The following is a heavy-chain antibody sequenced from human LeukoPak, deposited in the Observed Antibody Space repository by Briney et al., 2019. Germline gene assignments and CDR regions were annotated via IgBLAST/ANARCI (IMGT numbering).Heavy chain of an antibody. V-gene: IGHV3-53*05. CDR2: IYIGGRT. Sequence: GGSLRLSCAASGFTVSGNYVSWVRQAPGKGLEWVSVIYIGGRTYYADSVKGRFTIPGDNSKNTLFLQMRGLRPEDTAIYYCAREGVGYFFDYWGQGALVTVSS. CDR3: AREGVGYFFDY. CDR1: GFTVSGNY. J-gene: IGHJ4*02. D-gene: IGHD5-18*01.